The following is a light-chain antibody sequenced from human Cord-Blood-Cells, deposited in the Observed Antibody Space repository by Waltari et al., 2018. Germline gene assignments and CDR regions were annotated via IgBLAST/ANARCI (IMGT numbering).Light chain of an antibody. CDR1: SGSIASDY. J-gene: IGLJ3*02. V-gene: IGLV6-57*02. CDR2: EDN. Sequence: NFMLTQPHSVSESPGQTVTISCTGSSGSIASDYVPWSQQRPGSAPTTVSYEDNQRPSGVPDRFSGSIDSSSNSASLTISGLKTEDEADYFCQSYDSSNQRVFGGGTKLTVL. CDR3: QSYDSSNQRV.